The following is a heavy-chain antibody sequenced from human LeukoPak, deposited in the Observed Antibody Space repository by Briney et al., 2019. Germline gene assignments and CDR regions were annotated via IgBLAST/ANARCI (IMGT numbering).Heavy chain of an antibody. V-gene: IGHV4-39*07. Sequence: SETLSLTCTVSGGSISSSSYYWGWIRQPPGKGLEWIGSIYYSGSTYYNPSLKSRVTISVDTSKNQFSLKLSSVTAADTAVYYCARTTPHYYGSGSYYDYWGQGTLVTVSS. CDR2: IYYSGST. CDR1: GGSISSSSYY. J-gene: IGHJ4*02. D-gene: IGHD3-10*01. CDR3: ARTTPHYYGSGSYYDY.